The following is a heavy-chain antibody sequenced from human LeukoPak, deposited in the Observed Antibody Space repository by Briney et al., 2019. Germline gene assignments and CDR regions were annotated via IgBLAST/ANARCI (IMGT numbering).Heavy chain of an antibody. J-gene: IGHJ4*02. CDR2: INPDSGAT. CDR3: ARDLRQWQVLYFDF. CDR1: GYTFTDYY. D-gene: IGHD2-8*01. V-gene: IGHV1-2*02. Sequence: ASVKVSCKASGYTFTDYYVYWVRQAPGQGLQWIGWINPDSGATVYAQNFEGRVTMTRDTSISATYMELSRLTSDDTAVYYCARDLRQWQVLYFDFWGQGTLVTVSS.